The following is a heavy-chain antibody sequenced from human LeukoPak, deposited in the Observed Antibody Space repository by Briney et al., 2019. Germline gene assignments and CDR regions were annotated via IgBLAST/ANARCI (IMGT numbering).Heavy chain of an antibody. D-gene: IGHD5-18*01. CDR1: GFTFSSYE. V-gene: IGHV3-48*03. J-gene: IGHJ4*02. Sequence: GGSLRLSCAASGFTFSSYEMSWVRQAPGKGLEWVSYISSSGSTIYYADSVKGRFTISRDNAKNSLYLQMNSLRAEDTAVYYCARGGFRGYSYGYSDYWGQGTLVTVSS. CDR2: ISSSGSTI. CDR3: ARGGFRGYSYGYSDY.